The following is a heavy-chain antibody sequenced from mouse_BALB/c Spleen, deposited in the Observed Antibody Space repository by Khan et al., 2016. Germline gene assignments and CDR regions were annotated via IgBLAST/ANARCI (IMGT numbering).Heavy chain of an antibody. CDR3: ARRRDYGSSPAWFAY. Sequence: QVQLQQSGAELMKPGASVKISCKATGYTFRSYWIEWVKQRPGHGLEWIGEILPGGGTTNYNAKFQGKAIFTADSSSNTAYMQFSSLTSEDSAVYYCARRRDYGSSPAWFAYWGQGTLVTVSA. J-gene: IGHJ3*01. V-gene: IGHV1-9*01. D-gene: IGHD1-1*01. CDR2: ILPGGGTT. CDR1: GYTFRSYW.